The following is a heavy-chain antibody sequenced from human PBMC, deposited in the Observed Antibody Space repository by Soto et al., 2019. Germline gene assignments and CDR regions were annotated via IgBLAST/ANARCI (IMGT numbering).Heavy chain of an antibody. D-gene: IGHD6-13*01. CDR1: GFTFSSNY. CDR2: IYSGGST. J-gene: IGHJ6*02. V-gene: IGHV3-53*01. Sequence: GSLRVSCAASGFTFSSNYMSWVRQAPGKGLEWVSVIYSGGSTYYADSVKGRFTISRDNSKNTLYLQMNSLRAEDTAVYYCARVGGIAALYGMDVWGQGTTVTVSS. CDR3: ARVGGIAALYGMDV.